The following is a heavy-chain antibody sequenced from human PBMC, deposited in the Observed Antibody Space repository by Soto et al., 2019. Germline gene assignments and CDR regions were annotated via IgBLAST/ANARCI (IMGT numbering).Heavy chain of an antibody. CDR2: ISAYNGNT. V-gene: IGHV1-18*01. D-gene: IGHD3-10*01. J-gene: IGHJ5*02. Sequence: QVQLVQSGAEVKKPGASVKVSCKASGYTFTSYGISWVRQAPGQGLEWMGWISAYNGNTNYAQKLQGRVTMTTDTSTSTGYMELRSLRSDDTAVYYCARDSTMVRGVIITDHWFDPWGQGTLVTVSS. CDR3: ARDSTMVRGVIITDHWFDP. CDR1: GYTFTSYG.